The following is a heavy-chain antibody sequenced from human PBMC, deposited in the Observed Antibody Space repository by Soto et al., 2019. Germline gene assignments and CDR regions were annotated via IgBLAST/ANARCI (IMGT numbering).Heavy chain of an antibody. J-gene: IGHJ3*02. CDR2: IWYAGSNI. D-gene: IGHD2-15*01. CDR3: ARDTGCCSGGSCYAWAFDI. V-gene: IGHV3-33*01. CDR1: GFTFTSSG. Sequence: QVQLVESGGGVVQPGRSLRLSCAASGFTFTSSGMHWVRQAPGEWLEWVAVIWYAGSNINYADYVRGRFTTSRDNSKNTLYLQMNSLRAEDTAVYYCARDTGCCSGGSCYAWAFDIWGQGTMVTVSS.